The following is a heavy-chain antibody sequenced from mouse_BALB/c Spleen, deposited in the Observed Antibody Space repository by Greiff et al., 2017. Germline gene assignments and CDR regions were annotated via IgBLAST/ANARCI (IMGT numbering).Heavy chain of an antibody. CDR3: ARGDDYYFDY. V-gene: IGHV5-4*02. CDR2: ISDGGSYT. J-gene: IGHJ2*01. Sequence: EVQLVESGGGLVKPGGSLRLSCAASGFTFSDYYMYWVRQTPEKRLEWVATISDGGSYTYYPDSVKGRFTISRDNAKNNLYLQMSSLKSEDTAMYYCARGDDYYFDYWGQGTTLTVSS. CDR1: GFTFSDYY. D-gene: IGHD2-4*01.